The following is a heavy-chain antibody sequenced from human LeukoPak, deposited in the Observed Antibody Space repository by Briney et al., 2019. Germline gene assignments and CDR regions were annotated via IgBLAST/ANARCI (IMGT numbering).Heavy chain of an antibody. CDR2: IGSVTTYI. CDR3: ARAIAVAGPYYFDY. CDR1: GYTFSDYT. J-gene: IGHJ4*02. D-gene: IGHD6-19*01. V-gene: IGHV3-21*01. Sequence: PGGSLRLSCAASGYTFSDYTMNWVRQAPGKGLEWVSSIGSVTTYIYYADSVKGRFTISRDNAKNSLSLQMNSLRAEDTAVYYCARAIAVAGPYYFDYWGQGTLVTVSS.